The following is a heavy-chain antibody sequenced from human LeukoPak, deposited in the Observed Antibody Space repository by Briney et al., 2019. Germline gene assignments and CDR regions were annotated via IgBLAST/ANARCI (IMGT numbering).Heavy chain of an antibody. CDR1: GFTFSTYAM. CDR3: ARGSVAGRTYNWFDP. J-gene: IGHJ5*02. CDR2: IYHRGST. Sequence: GSLRLSCAASGFTFSTYAMSWVRQAPGKGLEWIGEIYHRGSTNYNPSLKSRVTISVDKSKNQFSLKLNSVTAADTAVYYCARGSVAGRTYNWFDPWGQGTLVTVSS. D-gene: IGHD6-19*01. V-gene: IGHV4-4*02.